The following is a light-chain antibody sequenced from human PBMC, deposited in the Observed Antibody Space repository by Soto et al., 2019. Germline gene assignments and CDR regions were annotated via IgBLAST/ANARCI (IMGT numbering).Light chain of an antibody. V-gene: IGKV3-20*01. J-gene: IGKJ3*01. CDR3: QQYGSSPLFT. Sequence: EIVLTQSPGTLSLSPGERATLSCRASQSVSSSYLAWYQQKPGQAPRLLIYGASSRATGIPDRFSGSGSGTDFTLTISILEPEDFAVYYCQQYGSSPLFTFGPGTNVDIK. CDR1: QSVSSSY. CDR2: GAS.